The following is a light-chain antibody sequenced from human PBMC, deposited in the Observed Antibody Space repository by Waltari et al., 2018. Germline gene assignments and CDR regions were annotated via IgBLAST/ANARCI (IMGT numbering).Light chain of an antibody. CDR3: ASYTPAIF. J-gene: IGLJ2*01. CDR2: EVS. V-gene: IGLV2-14*03. Sequence: QSALTQPASVSGSPGQSITISCTGSGSDFRDSTYVSWYQQYPGKAPKLILYEVSHRPSWVSSRFSGSKSDNTASLTISGLQADDESNYYCASYTPAIFFGGGTKLTVL. CDR1: GSDFRDSTY.